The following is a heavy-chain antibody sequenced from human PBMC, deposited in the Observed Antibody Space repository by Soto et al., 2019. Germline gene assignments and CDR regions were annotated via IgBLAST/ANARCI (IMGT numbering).Heavy chain of an antibody. D-gene: IGHD5-18*01. CDR1: GFTFSSYA. V-gene: IGHV3-23*01. CDR3: ARYIPRVRYYGMDV. CDR2: IGESGTPT. J-gene: IGHJ6*02. Sequence: PGGSLRLSCAASGFTFSSYAMKWVRQAPGKGLEWVSLIGESGTPTYYADSVKGRFTISRDNSGNTLFLEMYSLRAEDTAVYYCARYIPRVRYYGMDVWGQGTTVTGSS.